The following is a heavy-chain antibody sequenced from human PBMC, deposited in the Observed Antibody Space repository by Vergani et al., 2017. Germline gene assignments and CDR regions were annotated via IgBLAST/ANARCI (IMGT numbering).Heavy chain of an antibody. CDR3: AAVSEGYGSGSG. CDR1: GFTFTSSA. Sequence: QMQLVQSGPEVKKPGTSVTLSCKASGFTFTSSAMQWVRQARGQRLEWLGWIVVGSGNTNYAQKVQGRVTITRDMSISTAYMELSSLRSEDTAVYYCAAVSEGYGSGSGWGQGTLVTVSS. D-gene: IGHD3-10*01. J-gene: IGHJ4*02. CDR2: IVVGSGNT. V-gene: IGHV1-58*02.